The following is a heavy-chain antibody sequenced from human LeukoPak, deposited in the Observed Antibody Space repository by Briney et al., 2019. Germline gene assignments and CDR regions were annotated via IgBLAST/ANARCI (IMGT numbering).Heavy chain of an antibody. J-gene: IGHJ4*02. CDR2: IIPIFGTA. Sequence: ASVKASCKASGGTFSSYAISWVRQAPGQGLEWMGGIIPIFGTANYAQKFQGRVTITADESTSTAYMELGSLRSEDTAVYYCASLRASNFDYWGQGTLVTVSS. CDR1: GGTFSSYA. CDR3: ASLRASNFDY. V-gene: IGHV1-69*13.